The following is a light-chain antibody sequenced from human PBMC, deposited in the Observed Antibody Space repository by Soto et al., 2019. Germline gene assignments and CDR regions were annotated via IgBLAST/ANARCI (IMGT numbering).Light chain of an antibody. V-gene: IGKV1-6*01. CDR2: HAS. CDR3: LGERHSPLS. J-gene: IGKJ4*01. Sequence: AIPMTQSPSSLSASVGDRVTITCRASQGVGDDLGWYQQKPGKAPKLLIYHASTLHNGVSSRFSGSGSGTDFTLTVSSPQQEDFATYYSLGERHSPLSLGGGTKVGIK. CDR1: QGVGDD.